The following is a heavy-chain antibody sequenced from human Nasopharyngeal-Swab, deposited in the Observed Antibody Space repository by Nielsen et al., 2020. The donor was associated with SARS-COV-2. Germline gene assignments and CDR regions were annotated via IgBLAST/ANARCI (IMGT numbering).Heavy chain of an antibody. CDR1: GYTFTGYY. J-gene: IGHJ3*01. D-gene: IGHD1-26*01. CDR3: ARALGALRALDV. Sequence: ASVKVSCKASGYTFTGYYMHWVRQAPGQGLEWMGRINPNSGGTNYAQKFQGRVTMTTDTSTSTAYMELRSLRSDDTAVYYCARALGALRALDVWGQGTMVTVSS. V-gene: IGHV1-2*06. CDR2: INPNSGGT.